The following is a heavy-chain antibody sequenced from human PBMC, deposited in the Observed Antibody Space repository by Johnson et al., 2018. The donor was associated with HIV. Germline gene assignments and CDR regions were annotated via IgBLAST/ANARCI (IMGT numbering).Heavy chain of an antibody. CDR2: IKTKPDGGTS. V-gene: IGHV3-15*01. CDR3: AKDEGKGFRDLEGYAVDI. Sequence: VLLLESGGGLVQSGGSLRLSCAASGLTFKNVWMSWVRQAPGKGLEWVGRIKTKPDGGTSDYAAPVKGRFTISRADSKDTLYLQMSSLRAEDTAGYYVAKDEGKGFRDLEGYAVDIWGQGTMVSVSS. J-gene: IGHJ3*02. D-gene: IGHD3-10*01. CDR1: GLTFKNVW.